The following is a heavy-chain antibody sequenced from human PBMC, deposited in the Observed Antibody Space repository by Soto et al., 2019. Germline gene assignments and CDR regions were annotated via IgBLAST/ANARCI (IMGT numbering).Heavy chain of an antibody. V-gene: IGHV4-31*03. CDR3: ARWWSGSRQGFDP. D-gene: IGHD3-3*01. CDR2: IYYSGST. Sequence: QVQLQESGPGLVKPSQTLSLTCTVSGGFISSGDYYWNWIPQHPGKGLEWIGYIYYSGSTYYNPSLKRRVTISVDTSKNQFSLKLSSVTAADTAVYYCARWWSGSRQGFDPWGQGTLVTVSS. J-gene: IGHJ5*02. CDR1: GGFISSGDYY.